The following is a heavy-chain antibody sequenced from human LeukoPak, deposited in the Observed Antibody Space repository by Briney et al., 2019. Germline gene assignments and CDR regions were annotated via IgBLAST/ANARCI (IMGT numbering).Heavy chain of an antibody. J-gene: IGHJ4*02. Sequence: PGGSLGLSWATSGFILSTLAMHWVRQAPGKGWEWVANIKKDGSEKYYADSVKGRFTISRDNAKNSLYLQMNSLRAEDTAVYYCARGGLRGSNDYWGQGTLVIVSS. CDR3: ARGGLRGSNDY. CDR2: IKKDGSEK. CDR1: GFILSTLA. D-gene: IGHD4-17*01. V-gene: IGHV3-7*01.